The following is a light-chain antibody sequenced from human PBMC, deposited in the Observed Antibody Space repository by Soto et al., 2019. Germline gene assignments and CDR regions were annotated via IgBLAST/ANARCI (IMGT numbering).Light chain of an antibody. J-gene: IGKJ2*01. Sequence: DIQMTQSPSTLSASVGDRVTITCRASQSISSWLAWYQQKPGKAPKLLIYDASSLESGVPSRFSGSGSGTEFTLTISSLQPDDFATYYCKHYNCYLYTFGQGTKLEIK. CDR2: DAS. V-gene: IGKV1-5*01. CDR1: QSISSW. CDR3: KHYNCYLYT.